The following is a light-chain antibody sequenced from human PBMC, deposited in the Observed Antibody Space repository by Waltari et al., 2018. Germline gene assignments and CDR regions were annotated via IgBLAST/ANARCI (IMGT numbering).Light chain of an antibody. Sequence: EIVLTQSPGTLSLSPGERATLSCRASQSVNRNYLAWYQQKPGQAPRLVIYGASSRATGVPDRFSGSGSGTDFIFTISRLEPEDFAVYYCQQYGSSPPYTFGQGTKLEIK. CDR2: GAS. J-gene: IGKJ2*01. CDR3: QQYGSSPPYT. V-gene: IGKV3-20*01. CDR1: QSVNRNY.